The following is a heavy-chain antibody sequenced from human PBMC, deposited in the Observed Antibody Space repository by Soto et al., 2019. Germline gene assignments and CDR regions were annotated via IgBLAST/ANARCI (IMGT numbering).Heavy chain of an antibody. Sequence: QVQLVESGGGVVQPGRSLRLSCAASGFTFSSYAMHWVRQAPGKGLEWVALISHDGSNKYYADSVKGRFTISRDNFKNILYWHMNSLRVDDTAVYYCARDRSMVVVVPGYWGQGTLVTVSS. V-gene: IGHV3-30-3*01. CDR2: ISHDGSNK. CDR1: GFTFSSYA. CDR3: ARDRSMVVVVPGY. D-gene: IGHD2-2*01. J-gene: IGHJ4*02.